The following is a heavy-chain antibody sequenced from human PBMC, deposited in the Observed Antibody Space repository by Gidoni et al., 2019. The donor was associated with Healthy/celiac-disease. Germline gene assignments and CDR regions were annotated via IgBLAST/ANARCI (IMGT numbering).Heavy chain of an antibody. CDR2: INYSGST. J-gene: IGHJ4*02. Sequence: QVQLQESGPGLVKPSQTLSLTCTVSGGSISSGDYYWRWIRQPPGKGLEWIGYINYSGSTYSNPSLRGGFTIPVDTSRNQFPLRLSSGTAANRAGFNGAGGGGDNGYNWDLDYWGKGTRVTV. D-gene: IGHD5-12*01. CDR1: GGSISSGDYY. CDR3: AGGGGDNGYNWDLDY. V-gene: IGHV4-30-4*01.